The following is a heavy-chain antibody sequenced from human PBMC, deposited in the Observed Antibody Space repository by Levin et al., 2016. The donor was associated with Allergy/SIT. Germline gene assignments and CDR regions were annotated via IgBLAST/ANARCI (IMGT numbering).Heavy chain of an antibody. Sequence: WIRQPPGKGLEWIGEINHSGSTNYNPSLKSRVTISVDTSKNQFSLKLSSVTAADTAVYYCARENVLRFLEWLSASPYYYYYMDVWGKGTTVTVSS. V-gene: IGHV4-34*01. D-gene: IGHD3-3*01. CDR3: ARENVLRFLEWLSASPYYYYYMDV. CDR2: INHSGST. J-gene: IGHJ6*03.